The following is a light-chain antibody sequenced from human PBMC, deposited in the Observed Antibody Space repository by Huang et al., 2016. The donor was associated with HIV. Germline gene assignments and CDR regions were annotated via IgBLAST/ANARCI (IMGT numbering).Light chain of an antibody. CDR1: QSVTSN. Sequence: EIVMTQSPATLSVSPGERATLSCRASQSVTSNLAWYQQKTGQAPRLLMFGASTRATGVPARFSGSGSGTEFTLTISSLQSEDFAVYYCQQYNIWPPTFGQGTKVEIK. CDR2: GAS. V-gene: IGKV3-15*01. CDR3: QQYNIWPPT. J-gene: IGKJ1*01.